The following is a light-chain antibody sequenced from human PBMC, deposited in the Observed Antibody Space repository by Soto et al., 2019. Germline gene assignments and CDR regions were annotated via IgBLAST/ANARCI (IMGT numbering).Light chain of an antibody. J-gene: IGKJ4*01. CDR3: LQDYNYPLT. CDR2: AAS. Sequence: LQMTQSPSSLSESVGDRVTITCRASQGIRNDLGWYQQKPGKAPKLLIYAASSLQSGVPSRFSGSVSGTDFNLTISSLQPEDCATYYCLQDYNYPLTFGGGTNVEIK. CDR1: QGIRND. V-gene: IGKV1-6*01.